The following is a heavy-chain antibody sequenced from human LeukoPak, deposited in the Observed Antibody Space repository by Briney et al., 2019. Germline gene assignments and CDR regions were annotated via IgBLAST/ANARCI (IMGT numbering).Heavy chain of an antibody. V-gene: IGHV3-23*01. CDR2: ISGSGGST. J-gene: IGHJ4*02. CDR1: GFTFSSYA. D-gene: IGHD1-7*01. CDR3: AKPPAPTQTRLELPLDY. Sequence: GGSLRLSCAASGFTFSSYAMSWVRQAPGKGLEWVSAISGSGGSTYYADSVKGRFTISRDNSKNTLYLQMNSLRAEDTAVYYCAKPPAPTQTRLELPLDYWGQGTLVTVSS.